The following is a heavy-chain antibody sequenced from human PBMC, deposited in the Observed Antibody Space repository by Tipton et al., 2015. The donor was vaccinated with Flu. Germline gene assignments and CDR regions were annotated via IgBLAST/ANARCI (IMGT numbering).Heavy chain of an antibody. J-gene: IGHJ4*02. CDR1: GGSIGDYY. V-gene: IGHV4-59*08. CDR3: ARPAIVGGSWYFDY. Sequence: TLSLTCTVSGGSIGDYYWSWIRQPPGKGLEWIGWISYTETTDYNPSLKGRLTMSIDTSKSQFSLSLFSVTAEDTAVYYCARPAIVGGSWYFDYWGQGALVTVSS. CDR2: ISYTETT. D-gene: IGHD3-16*02.